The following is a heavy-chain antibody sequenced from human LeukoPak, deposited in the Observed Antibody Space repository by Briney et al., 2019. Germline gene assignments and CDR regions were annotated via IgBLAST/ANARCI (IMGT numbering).Heavy chain of an antibody. CDR1: GYTFTSYG. D-gene: IGHD6-13*01. CDR3: ARDRGAAAGGFDY. CDR2: IIPIFGTA. J-gene: IGHJ4*02. Sequence: GASVKVSCKASGYTFTSYGISWVRQAPGQGLEWMGGIIPIFGTANYAQKFQGRVTITADESTSTAYMELSSLRSEDTAVYYCARDRGAAAGGFDYWGQGTLVTVSS. V-gene: IGHV1-69*13.